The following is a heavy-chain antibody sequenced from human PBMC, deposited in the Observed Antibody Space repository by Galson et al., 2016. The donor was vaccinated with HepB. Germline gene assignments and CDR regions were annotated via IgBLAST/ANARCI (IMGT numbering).Heavy chain of an antibody. CDR3: ARGHLVVPFSFYFDY. CDR2: TYHTSNWYS. Sequence: CAISGDSVPSKSAAWNWIRHSPSRGLEWLGRTYHTSNWYSDYAVSVKSRITINPDTSKNQFSLQLNSVTPEDTAVYYCARGHLVVPFSFYFDYWGQESLVTVSS. J-gene: IGHJ4*02. CDR1: GDSVPSKSAA. D-gene: IGHD2-15*01. V-gene: IGHV6-1*01.